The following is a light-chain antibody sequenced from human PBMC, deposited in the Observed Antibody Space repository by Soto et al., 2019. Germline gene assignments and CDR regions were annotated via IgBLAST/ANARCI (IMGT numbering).Light chain of an antibody. J-gene: IGKJ2*01. Sequence: EVVLTQSPATLSLSRVERVTLSCRASQSVNNYLAWYQQKPGQAPRLLIYDASNRATDIPARFSGSGSRTDFTLTISTLEPEDFALYYSQQRSTWPGTFGQGTKLEIK. CDR3: QQRSTWPGT. CDR2: DAS. CDR1: QSVNNY. V-gene: IGKV3-11*01.